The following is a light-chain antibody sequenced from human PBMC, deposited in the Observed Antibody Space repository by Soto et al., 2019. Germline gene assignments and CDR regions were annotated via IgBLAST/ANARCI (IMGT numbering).Light chain of an antibody. CDR2: EVT. CDR3: SSYTTTTTPVV. J-gene: IGLJ2*01. CDR1: SSDIGTYDY. Sequence: QLVLTQPASVSGSPGQSITISCTGTSSDIGTYDYVSWYQHHPGKAPKLMIYEVTNRPSGVSDRFSGSKSGKTASLTISGLQAEDEADYYCSSYTTTTTPVVFGGGTQLTVL. V-gene: IGLV2-14*01.